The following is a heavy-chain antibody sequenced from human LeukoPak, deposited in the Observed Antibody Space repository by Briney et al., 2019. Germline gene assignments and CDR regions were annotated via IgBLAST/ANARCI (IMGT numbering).Heavy chain of an antibody. CDR1: GGSISSGGNY. Sequence: PSQTLSLTCTVSGGSISSGGNYWSWIRQHPGKGLEWIGYIYCSGNTYYNPSLKSRVTISVDTSKNQFSLRLSSVTAADTAVYYCARHISYYYDSSGYGSHFDYWGQGTLVTVSS. V-gene: IGHV4-31*03. CDR3: ARHISYYYDSSGYGSHFDY. D-gene: IGHD3-22*01. CDR2: IYCSGNT. J-gene: IGHJ4*02.